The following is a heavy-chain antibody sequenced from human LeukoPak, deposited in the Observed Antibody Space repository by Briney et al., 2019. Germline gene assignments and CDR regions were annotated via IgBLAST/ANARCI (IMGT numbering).Heavy chain of an antibody. J-gene: IGHJ4*02. V-gene: IGHV3-48*01. Sequence: SGGSLRLSCAASGFTFSSYSMNWVRQAPGKGLEWVSYISSSSSTIYYADSVKGRFTISRDNAKNSPYLQMNSLRAEDTAVYYCARVGYCSSTSCRSQKWGQGTLVTVSS. CDR3: ARVGYCSSTSCRSQK. D-gene: IGHD2-2*01. CDR1: GFTFSSYS. CDR2: ISSSSSTI.